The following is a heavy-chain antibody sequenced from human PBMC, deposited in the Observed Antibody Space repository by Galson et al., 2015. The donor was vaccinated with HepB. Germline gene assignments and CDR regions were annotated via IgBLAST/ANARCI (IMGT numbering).Heavy chain of an antibody. Sequence: SVKVSCKASGYTFSNYYMHWVRQAPGQGLEWMGIINPSDGSTSYAQKVQGRVTMTRDTSTSTVYMELSSLKSEDTAVYYCARVLNSSSWDIDYWGQGTLVTSPQ. J-gene: IGHJ4*02. V-gene: IGHV1-46*03. CDR2: INPSDGST. D-gene: IGHD6-13*01. CDR3: ARVLNSSSWDIDY. CDR1: GYTFSNYY.